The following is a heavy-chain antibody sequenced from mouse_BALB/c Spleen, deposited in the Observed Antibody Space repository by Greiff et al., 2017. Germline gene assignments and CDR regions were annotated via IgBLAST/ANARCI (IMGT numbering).Heavy chain of an antibody. CDR3: ARHGDDGYYFAY. J-gene: IGHJ3*01. V-gene: IGHV5-6*01. Sequence: EVMLVESGGDLVKPGGSLKLSCAASGFTFSSYGMSWVRQTPDKRLEWVATISSGGSYTYYPDSVKGRFTISRDNAKNTLYLQMSSLKSEDTAMYYCARHGDDGYYFAYWGQGTLVTVSA. D-gene: IGHD2-3*01. CDR1: GFTFSSYG. CDR2: ISSGGSYT.